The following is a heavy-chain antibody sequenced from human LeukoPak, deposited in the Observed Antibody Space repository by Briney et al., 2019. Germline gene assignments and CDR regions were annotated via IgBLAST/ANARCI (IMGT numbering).Heavy chain of an antibody. V-gene: IGHV4-4*09. CDR1: GGSISSYY. J-gene: IGHJ6*03. CDR2: IYTSGST. D-gene: IGHD1-14*01. Sequence: SETLSLTCTVSGGSISSYYWSWIRQPPGKGLEWIGYIYTSGSTNYNPSLKSRVTISVDTSKNQFPLKLSSVTAADTAVYYCARNLYYYYYMDVWGKGTTVTVSS. CDR3: ARNLYYYYYMDV.